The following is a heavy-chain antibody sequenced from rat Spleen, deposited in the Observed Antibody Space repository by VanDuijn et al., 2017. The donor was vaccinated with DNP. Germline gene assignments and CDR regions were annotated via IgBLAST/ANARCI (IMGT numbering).Heavy chain of an antibody. CDR3: AKGNSSPYNYGFGD. J-gene: IGHJ3*01. V-gene: IGHV5-27*01. Sequence: EVQLVESGENLVQPGRSLKLSCEASGFTFSNYDMAWVRQAPTKGLEWVALISPDGDRTYYRDSVKGRFTISRHNAENTVYLQMSSLRSADTATYYWAKGNSSPYNYGFGDWGKGTLVTVSS. CDR2: ISPDGDRT. CDR1: GFTFSNYD. D-gene: IGHD1-4*01.